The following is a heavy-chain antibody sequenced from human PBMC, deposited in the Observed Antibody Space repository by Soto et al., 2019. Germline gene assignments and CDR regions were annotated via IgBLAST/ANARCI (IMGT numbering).Heavy chain of an antibody. CDR3: ARVLIDFWSGYYTYYYYDGMDV. V-gene: IGHV4-59*01. Sequence: SETLSLTCTVSGGSISSYYWSWIRQPPGKGLEWIGYIYYSGSTNYNPSLKSRVTISVDTSKNQFSLKLSSVTAADTAVYYCARVLIDFWSGYYTYYYYDGMDVWSQGTTVTVSS. CDR1: GGSISSYY. CDR2: IYYSGST. J-gene: IGHJ6*02. D-gene: IGHD3-3*01.